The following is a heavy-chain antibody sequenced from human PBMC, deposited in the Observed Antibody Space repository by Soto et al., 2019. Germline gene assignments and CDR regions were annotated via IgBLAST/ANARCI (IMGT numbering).Heavy chain of an antibody. J-gene: IGHJ6*02. CDR1: GGTFSSYA. CDR3: SRSQGSSTSLEIYYYYYYGMDV. D-gene: IGHD2-2*01. Sequence: QVQLVQSGAEVKKPGSSVKVSCKASGGTFSSYAISWVRQAPGQGLEWMGGIIPISGTANYAQKFQCRVTITADESTSTAYMELSRLRSEDTAVYYWSRSQGSSTSLEIYYYYYYGMDVWGQGTTVTVSS. V-gene: IGHV1-69*01. CDR2: IIPISGTA.